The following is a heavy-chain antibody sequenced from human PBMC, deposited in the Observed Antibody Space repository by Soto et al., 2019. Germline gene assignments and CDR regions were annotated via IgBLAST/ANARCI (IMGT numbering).Heavy chain of an antibody. CDR1: GFTFSSYA. J-gene: IGHJ6*02. CDR2: ISYDGSNK. D-gene: IGHD4-4*01. Sequence: PXGSLRLSCSAAGFTFSSYAIHWVRQAPGKGLEWVAVISYDGSNKYYADSVKGRFTISRDNSKNTLYLQMNSLRAEDTAVYYCARGRVTTYYYYYGMDVWGQGTTVTVSS. CDR3: ARGRVTTYYYYYGMDV. V-gene: IGHV3-30-3*01.